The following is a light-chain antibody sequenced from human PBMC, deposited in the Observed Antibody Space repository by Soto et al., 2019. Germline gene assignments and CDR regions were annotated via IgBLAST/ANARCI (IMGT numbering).Light chain of an antibody. J-gene: IGLJ1*01. Sequence: QSVLTQPRSVSGSPGQSVTISCTGTSTDVGGYNYVSWYQQHPGKVPKLMLYDVSKRPSGVPDRFSGSKSGNTASLTISGLQAEDEADYYGCSYAGRDSLYVFGSGTKVTVL. CDR2: DVS. V-gene: IGLV2-11*01. CDR3: CSYAGRDSLYV. CDR1: STDVGGYNY.